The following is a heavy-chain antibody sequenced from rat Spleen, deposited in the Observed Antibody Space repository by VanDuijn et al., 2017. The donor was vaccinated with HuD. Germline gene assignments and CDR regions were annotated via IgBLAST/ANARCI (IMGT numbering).Heavy chain of an antibody. D-gene: IGHD1-2*01. Sequence: EVQLVESGGGLVQPGRSLKLSCAASGFTFSNYGMAWVRQTPTKGLEWVATISYDGSSTYYRDSVKGRFTISRDTAQNTLYLQMDSLRSEDTATYYCARFDYSSYMGVMDAWGQGTLVTVSS. V-gene: IGHV5-29*01. J-gene: IGHJ3*01. CDR1: GFTFSNYG. CDR3: ARFDYSSYMGVMDA. CDR2: ISYDGSST.